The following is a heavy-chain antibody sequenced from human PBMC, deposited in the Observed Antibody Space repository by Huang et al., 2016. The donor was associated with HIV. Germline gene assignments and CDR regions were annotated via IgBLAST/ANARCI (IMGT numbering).Heavy chain of an antibody. J-gene: IGHJ4*02. CDR1: GYTLTALS. CDR3: ATVYRRFRNQDSGDYYFDY. V-gene: IGHV1-24*01. CDR2: FDPEDCET. D-gene: IGHD1-26*01. Sequence: QVQLVQSGAEVKKPGASVKVSCKVSGYTLTALSMHWVRQATGKGLELLGGFDPEDCETSYAQKVQGRVTMTEDTSTDTAYIALSSLRSEDTAVYYCATVYRRFRNQDSGDYYFDYWDQGTLVTVSS.